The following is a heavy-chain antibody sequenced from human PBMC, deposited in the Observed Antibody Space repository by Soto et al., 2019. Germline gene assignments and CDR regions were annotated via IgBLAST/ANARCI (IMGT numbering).Heavy chain of an antibody. J-gene: IGHJ3*02. CDR1: GGSISSSNW. CDR2: IYHSGST. V-gene: IGHV4-4*02. CDR3: ARPIMVYARGAFDI. Sequence: QVQLQESGPGLVKPSGTLSLTCAVSGGSISSSNWWSGVRQHPGNGLVWIGEIYHSGSTNYNPSLKSRVTISVDKSKNLFSVELSAVTAGDTAVYYCARPIMVYARGAFDIWGQGTMVSVSS. D-gene: IGHD2-8*01.